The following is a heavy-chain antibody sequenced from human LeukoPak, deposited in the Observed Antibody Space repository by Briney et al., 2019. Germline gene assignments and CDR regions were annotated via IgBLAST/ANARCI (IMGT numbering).Heavy chain of an antibody. V-gene: IGHV4-59*01. CDR3: ARAGSGYDRFFYY. J-gene: IGHJ4*02. Sequence: PSETLSLTCTVSGGSISSYYWGWIRQPPGKGLEWIGYIYYSGSTNYNPSLKSRVTISVDTSKNQFSLKLSSVTAADTAVYYCARAGSGYDRFFYYWGQGTLVTVFS. CDR2: IYYSGST. D-gene: IGHD5-12*01. CDR1: GGSISSYY.